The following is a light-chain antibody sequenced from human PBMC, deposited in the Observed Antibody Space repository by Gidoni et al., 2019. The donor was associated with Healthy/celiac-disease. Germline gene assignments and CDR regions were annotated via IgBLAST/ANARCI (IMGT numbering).Light chain of an antibody. V-gene: IGLV1-44*01. CDR1: SSNIGSKT. J-gene: IGLJ3*02. Sequence: QSVLTPPPSASGTPGQSVTISCSGSSSNIGSKTVNWYQQLPGTAPKLLIYSHNQRPSGVPERFSGSISGASASLASSGLRSEDEADYYCAALDDSLNGPWVFGGGTKLTVL. CDR3: AALDDSLNGPWV. CDR2: SHN.